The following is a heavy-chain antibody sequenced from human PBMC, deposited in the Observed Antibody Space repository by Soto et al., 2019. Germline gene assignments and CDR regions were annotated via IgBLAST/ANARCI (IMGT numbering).Heavy chain of an antibody. D-gene: IGHD2-15*01. CDR3: AYERWGRYCSGGSCPFDY. V-gene: IGHV1-2*04. CDR2: INPSSGGT. CDR1: GYTFTASF. Sequence: QVQLVPSGAEVKKPGASVKVSCKPAGYTFTASFIHWVRQAPGQGLEWMGWINPSSGGTKYAEKFQGWVSMCPDTSISTDDMELSRLASDATAVYYWAYERWGRYCSGGSCPFDYSGQGTVVTVSS. J-gene: IGHJ4*02.